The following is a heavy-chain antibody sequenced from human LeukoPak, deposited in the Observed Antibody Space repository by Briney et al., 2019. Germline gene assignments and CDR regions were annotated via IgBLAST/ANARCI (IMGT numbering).Heavy chain of an antibody. CDR3: ARLYSGSYIY. V-gene: IGHV4-34*01. D-gene: IGHD1-26*01. Sequence: KPSETLSLTCAVYGGSFSGYYWSSVRQPPGKGLEWIGEINHSGSTNYNPSLKSRVTISVDTSKNQFSLKLSSVTAADTAVYYCARLYSGSYIYWGQGTLVTVSS. J-gene: IGHJ4*02. CDR2: INHSGST. CDR1: GGSFSGYY.